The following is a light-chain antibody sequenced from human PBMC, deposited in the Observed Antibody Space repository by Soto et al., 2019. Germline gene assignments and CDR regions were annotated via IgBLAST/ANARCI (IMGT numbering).Light chain of an antibody. Sequence: QSVLTQPASVSGSPGQSITLSCPGTSSDVGGYNYVSWYQHLPGKAPKLIIYYVSNRPSGVSDRFSGSKSGNTASLTISGLQAEDEADYYCSSHASSRTLVFGLGNKGTV. V-gene: IGLV2-14*01. CDR3: SSHASSRTLV. J-gene: IGLJ1*01. CDR1: SSDVGGYNY. CDR2: YVS.